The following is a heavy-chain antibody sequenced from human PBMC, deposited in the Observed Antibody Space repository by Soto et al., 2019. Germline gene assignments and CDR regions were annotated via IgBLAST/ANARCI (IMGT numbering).Heavy chain of an antibody. CDR2: ISGSGGST. J-gene: IGHJ4*02. V-gene: IGHV3-23*01. CDR3: AKSYYDNLTGDRPHDY. D-gene: IGHD3-9*01. Sequence: GGSLRLSCAASGFTFSSYAMSWVRQAPGKGLEWVSAISGSGGSTYYADSVKGRFTISRDNSKNTLYLQMNSLRAEDTAVYYCAKSYYDNLTGDRPHDYWGQGTLVTAPQ. CDR1: GFTFSSYA.